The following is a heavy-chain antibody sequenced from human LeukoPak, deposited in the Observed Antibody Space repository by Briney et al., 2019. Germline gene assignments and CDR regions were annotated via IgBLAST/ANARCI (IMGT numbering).Heavy chain of an antibody. CDR2: ISSSSSYT. V-gene: IGHV3-11*06. J-gene: IGHJ3*02. Sequence: GGSLRLSCAASGFTFSDYHMSWIRQAPGKGLEWVSYISSSSSYTNYADSVKGRFTISRDNAKNSLYLQMNSLRAEDTAVYYCARGPLTGNLNRAFDIWGQGTMVTVSS. CDR1: GFTFSDYH. CDR3: ARGPLTGNLNRAFDI. D-gene: IGHD3-9*01.